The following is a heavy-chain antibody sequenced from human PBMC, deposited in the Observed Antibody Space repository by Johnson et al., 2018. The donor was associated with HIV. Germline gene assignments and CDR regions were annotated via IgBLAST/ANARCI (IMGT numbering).Heavy chain of an antibody. D-gene: IGHD6-13*01. V-gene: IGHV3-33*06. Sequence: QLVESGGGVVQPGRSLRLSCAASGFTFSSYGMHWVRQAPGKGLEWVAVIWYDGSNKYYADSVKGRFTISRDNSKNTLFLQMNSLRADDTAVYYCAKVAVATAAGGVGLNIWGPGTMVTVSS. CDR2: IWYDGSNK. CDR1: GFTFSSYG. CDR3: AKVAVATAAGGVGLNI. J-gene: IGHJ3*02.